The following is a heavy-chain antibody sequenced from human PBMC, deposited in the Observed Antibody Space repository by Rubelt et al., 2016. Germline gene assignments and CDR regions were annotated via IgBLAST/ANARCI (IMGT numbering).Heavy chain of an antibody. D-gene: IGHD5-12*01. Sequence: QVQLQESGPGLVKPSGTLSLTCAVSGGSISSHNWWSWVRQPPGKGLEWIGEIYHSGSTNYIPSLKSRVTISVDKSKNQFARRLSSVTAADTAVYYWASKLYDYPYYFDCWGQGTLVTVSS. CDR3: ASKLYDYPYYFDC. CDR1: GGSISSHNW. CDR2: IYHSGST. J-gene: IGHJ4*02. V-gene: IGHV4-4*02.